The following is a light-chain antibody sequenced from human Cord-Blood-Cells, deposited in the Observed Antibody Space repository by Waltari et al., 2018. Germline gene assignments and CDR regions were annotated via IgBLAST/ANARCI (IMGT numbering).Light chain of an antibody. Sequence: QSALTQPASVSGSPGQSITISCTGTSSDVGGYNYVSWYQQHPGKAPKLMIYEVSNRPSGVSNPFSGSKSGNTASLTISGLQAEDEADYYCSSYTSSSTVFGTGTKVTVL. V-gene: IGLV2-14*01. CDR3: SSYTSSSTV. CDR1: SSDVGGYNY. J-gene: IGLJ1*01. CDR2: EVS.